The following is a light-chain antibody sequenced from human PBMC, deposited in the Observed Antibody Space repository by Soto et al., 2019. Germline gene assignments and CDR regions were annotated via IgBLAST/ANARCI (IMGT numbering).Light chain of an antibody. J-gene: IGLJ2*01. CDR3: SSYTSSSTPL. CDR1: SSDVGSYNY. CDR2: EVS. V-gene: IGLV2-14*01. Sequence: QSALTQPASVSGSPGQSITISCTGTSSDVGSYNYVSWYQQHPGKAPKLMIYEVSNRPSGVSNRFSGSKSGNTASLTISGLQAEDEADYYCSSYTSSSTPLFGGGTQLTVL.